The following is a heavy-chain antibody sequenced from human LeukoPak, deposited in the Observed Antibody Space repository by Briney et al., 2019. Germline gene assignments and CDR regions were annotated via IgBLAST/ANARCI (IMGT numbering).Heavy chain of an antibody. D-gene: IGHD3-3*01. CDR2: INPNGGDT. CDR3: VRDGGLDY. V-gene: IGHV1-2*02. CDR1: GYTFTSYA. Sequence: ASVKVSCKASGYTFTSYAMNWVRQAPGQGLEWMGWINPNGGDTNYAQKFQGRVTMTRDTSISTAYMELSRLTSDDTAVYYCVRDGGLDYWGQGTLVTVSS. J-gene: IGHJ4*02.